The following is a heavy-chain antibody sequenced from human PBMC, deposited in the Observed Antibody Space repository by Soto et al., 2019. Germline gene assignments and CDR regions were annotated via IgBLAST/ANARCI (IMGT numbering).Heavy chain of an antibody. CDR1: GFTFSSYG. J-gene: IGHJ6*02. D-gene: IGHD3-16*02. Sequence: QVQLVESGGGVVQPGRSLRLSCAASGFTFSSYGMHWVRQAPGKGLEWVAVIWYDGSNKYYADSVKGRFTISRDNSKNTVYLQMNSLRAEDTAVYYCASDGPSYDYVWGSYRSPYYYYYGMDVWGQGTTVTVSS. CDR2: IWYDGSNK. CDR3: ASDGPSYDYVWGSYRSPYYYYYGMDV. V-gene: IGHV3-33*01.